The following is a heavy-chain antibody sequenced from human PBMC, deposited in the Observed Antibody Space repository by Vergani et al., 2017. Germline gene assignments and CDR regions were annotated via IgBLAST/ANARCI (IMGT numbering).Heavy chain of an antibody. CDR2: INPNSGGT. D-gene: IGHD2-2*01. Sequence: QVQLVQSGAEVKKPGASVKVSCKASGYTFTGYYMHWVRQAPGQGLEWMGWINPNSGGTNYAQKFQGRVTMTRDTSISTAYMELSRLRSDDTAVYYCARSRVVPAAIPPYFDYWGQGTLVTASS. CDR1: GYTFTGYY. J-gene: IGHJ4*02. V-gene: IGHV1-2*02. CDR3: ARSRVVPAAIPPYFDY.